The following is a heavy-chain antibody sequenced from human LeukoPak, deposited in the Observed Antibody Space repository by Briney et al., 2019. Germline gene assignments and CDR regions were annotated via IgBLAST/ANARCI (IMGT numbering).Heavy chain of an antibody. CDR3: ARAVAGTGGAFDI. D-gene: IGHD6-19*01. J-gene: IGHJ3*02. Sequence: GRSLRLSCAASGFTFSSYEMNWVRQAPGKGLEWVSYISSSGSTIYYADSVKGRFTISRDNAKNSLYLQMNSLRAEDTAVYYCARAVAGTGGAFDIWGQGTMVTVSS. V-gene: IGHV3-48*03. CDR1: GFTFSSYE. CDR2: ISSSGSTI.